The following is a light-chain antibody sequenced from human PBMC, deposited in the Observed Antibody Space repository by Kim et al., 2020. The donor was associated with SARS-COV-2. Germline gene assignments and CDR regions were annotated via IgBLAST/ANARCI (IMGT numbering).Light chain of an antibody. J-gene: IGKJ2*03. V-gene: IGKV2-28*01. CDR1: RSLLHSNGYNF. CDR3: MQALPTLLYS. Sequence: DIVMSQSPLSLPVTPGEPASISCRSSRSLLHSNGYNFLDWYVQKPGQSPQLLIYLGSTRASGVPDRFSGSGSGTDFTLKISRVEAEDVGVYYCMQALPTLLYSFGQGTKLEI. CDR2: LGS.